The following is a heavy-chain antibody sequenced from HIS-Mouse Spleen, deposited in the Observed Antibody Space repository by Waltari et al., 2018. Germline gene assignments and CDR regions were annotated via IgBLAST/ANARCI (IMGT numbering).Heavy chain of an antibody. V-gene: IGHV4-38-2*02. CDR1: GYSISSGYY. Sequence: QVQLQGSGPGLVKPSETLSLTCTVSGYSISSGYYWGWIRQPPGKGLEWIGSIYHSGSTYYNPSLKSRVTISVDTSKNQFSLKLSSVTAADTAVYYCARPSNYYDSSGYYSYYFDYWGQGTLVTVSS. J-gene: IGHJ4*02. CDR2: IYHSGST. CDR3: ARPSNYYDSSGYYSYYFDY. D-gene: IGHD3-22*01.